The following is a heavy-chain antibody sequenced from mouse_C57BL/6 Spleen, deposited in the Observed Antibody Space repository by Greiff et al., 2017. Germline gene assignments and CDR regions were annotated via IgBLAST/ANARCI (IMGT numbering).Heavy chain of an antibody. V-gene: IGHV1-69*01. Sequence: VQLQQPGAELVMPGASVKLSCKASGYTFTSYWMHWVKQRPGQGLEWIGEIDPSDSYTNYNQKFKGKSTLTVDKSYSTAYMQLSSLTSEDSAVYYCARESYYGSSSFAYWGQGTLVTVSA. CDR3: ARESYYGSSSFAY. J-gene: IGHJ3*01. CDR1: GYTFTSYW. CDR2: IDPSDSYT. D-gene: IGHD1-1*01.